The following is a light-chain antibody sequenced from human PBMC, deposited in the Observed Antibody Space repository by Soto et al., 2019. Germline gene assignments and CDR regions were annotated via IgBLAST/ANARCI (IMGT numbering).Light chain of an antibody. J-gene: IGLJ2*01. Sequence: QSALTQPASVSGSPGQSITISCTGTSSDVGSYNLVSWYQQLPGKAPKLMIYEVSKRPSGVSNRFSGSKSGNTASLTISGLQTEDEADYCCCSYAAITTPVIFGGGTKLTVL. CDR1: SSDVGSYNL. CDR2: EVS. CDR3: CSYAAITTPVI. V-gene: IGLV2-23*02.